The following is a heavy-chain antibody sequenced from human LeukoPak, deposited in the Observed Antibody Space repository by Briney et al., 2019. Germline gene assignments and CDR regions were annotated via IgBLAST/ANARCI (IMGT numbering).Heavy chain of an antibody. CDR3: ARDHGSDWHYFDY. CDR1: GFTFSSYE. D-gene: IGHD6-19*01. V-gene: IGHV3-48*03. Sequence: PGGSLRLSCAPSGFTFSSYEMNGVRQAPGKGLEWVSYISSSGSNIYYPDSVKGWFHISRDNAKNSLYLQMNSLRAEDTAVYYCARDHGSDWHYFDYWGQGTLVTVSS. J-gene: IGHJ4*02. CDR2: ISSSGSNI.